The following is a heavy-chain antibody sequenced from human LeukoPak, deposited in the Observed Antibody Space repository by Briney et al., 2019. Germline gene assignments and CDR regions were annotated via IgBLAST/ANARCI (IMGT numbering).Heavy chain of an antibody. D-gene: IGHD4-17*01. J-gene: IGHJ4*02. V-gene: IGHV3-21*01. CDR1: GYTFSTYG. CDR2: LDNNGDNT. Sequence: PGGTLRLSCVASGYTFSTYGMSWVRQAPGKGLEWVSGLDNNGDNTYYADSLKGRFTISRDNAKNSLYLNIHSLRAEDTAVYYCARDRADPDYGDYVFAYWGQGTLVTVSS. CDR3: ARDRADPDYGDYVFAY.